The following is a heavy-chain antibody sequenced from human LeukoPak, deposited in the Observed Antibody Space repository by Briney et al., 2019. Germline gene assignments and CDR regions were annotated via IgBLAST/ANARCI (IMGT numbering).Heavy chain of an antibody. CDR3: AREVTMVRGVKGNWFDP. Sequence: PGGSLRLSCAASGFTFSSYEMNWVRQAPGKGLEWVSYISSSGSTIYYADSVKGRFTISRDNAKKSLYLQMNSLRAEDTAVYYCAREVTMVRGVKGNWFDPWGQGTLVTVSS. D-gene: IGHD3-10*01. CDR2: ISSSGSTI. V-gene: IGHV3-48*03. J-gene: IGHJ5*02. CDR1: GFTFSSYE.